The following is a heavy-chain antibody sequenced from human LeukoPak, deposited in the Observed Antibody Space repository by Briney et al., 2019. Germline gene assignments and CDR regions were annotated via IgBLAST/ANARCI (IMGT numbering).Heavy chain of an antibody. CDR2: VTPSSGWR. D-gene: IGHD3-3*01. J-gene: IGHJ4*02. Sequence: GASVTVSCKAVGDTFNDYHVHWVRQAPGLGARGLEWMGWVTPSSGWRRYSQRFQGRVAMTSDTSSSTVYMELTRLTSDDTGIYFCATIGVRGRNWDLAQWAKGPLVTVSS. V-gene: IGHV1-2*02. CDR3: ATIGVRGRNWDLAQ. CDR1: GDTFNDYH.